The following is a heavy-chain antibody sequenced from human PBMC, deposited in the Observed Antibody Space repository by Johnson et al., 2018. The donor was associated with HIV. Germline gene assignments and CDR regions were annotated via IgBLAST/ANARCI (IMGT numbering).Heavy chain of an antibody. V-gene: IGHV3-30*02. Sequence: VQVVESGGGVVQPGGSLRLSCAASGFTFSSYGMHWVRQAPGKGLEWVAFIRYDGSNKYYADSVKGRFTISRDNSKNTLYLQMNSLRAEDTAVYYCAKDHIVVVTAKDAFDIWGQGTMVTVSS. J-gene: IGHJ3*02. D-gene: IGHD2-21*02. CDR1: GFTFSSYG. CDR3: AKDHIVVVTAKDAFDI. CDR2: IRYDGSNK.